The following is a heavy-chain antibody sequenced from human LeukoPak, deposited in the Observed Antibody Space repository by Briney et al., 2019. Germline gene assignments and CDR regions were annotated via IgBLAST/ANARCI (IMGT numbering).Heavy chain of an antibody. CDR1: GGSITSSNYF. CDR2: IYFSGST. D-gene: IGHD1-1*01. Sequence: KPSKTLSLTCTVSGGSITSSNYFWGWIRQPPGKGLEWIGSIYFSGSTYYNPSLKSRVTISVDTSKNQFSLKLSSVTAADTAVYYCARQTGTGVDYWGQGTLVTVSS. V-gene: IGHV4-39*01. CDR3: ARQTGTGVDY. J-gene: IGHJ4*02.